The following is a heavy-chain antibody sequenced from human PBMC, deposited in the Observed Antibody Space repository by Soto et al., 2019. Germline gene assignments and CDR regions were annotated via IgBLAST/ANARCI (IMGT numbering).Heavy chain of an antibody. Sequence: GGSLRLSCAASGLTFSSYAMSWVRQAPGKGLEWVSVISGSDDSTYYADSVKGRFTISRDNSKNTLSLQMNSLRAEDTAVYYCAREIYDDYDSSGFDHWGQGTLVTVSS. CDR1: GLTFSSYA. CDR2: ISGSDDST. D-gene: IGHD3-22*01. V-gene: IGHV3-23*01. J-gene: IGHJ4*02. CDR3: AREIYDDYDSSGFDH.